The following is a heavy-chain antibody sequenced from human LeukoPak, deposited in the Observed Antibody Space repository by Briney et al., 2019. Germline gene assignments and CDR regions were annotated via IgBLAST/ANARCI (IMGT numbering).Heavy chain of an antibody. D-gene: IGHD3-10*01. Sequence: ASVKVSCKASGYTFTSYYMHWVRQAPGQGLEWMGWINPNSGGTNYAQKFQGRVTMTRDTSISTAYMELSRLRSDDTAVYYCARVGTYYYGSGSDYWGQGTLVTVSS. CDR1: GYTFTSYY. CDR3: ARVGTYYYGSGSDY. V-gene: IGHV1-2*02. J-gene: IGHJ4*02. CDR2: INPNSGGT.